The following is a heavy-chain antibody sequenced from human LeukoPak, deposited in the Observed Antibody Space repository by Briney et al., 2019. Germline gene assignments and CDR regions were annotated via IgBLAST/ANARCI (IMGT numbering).Heavy chain of an antibody. Sequence: GGSLRLSCAASGLTFRSYAMSWVRQAPGKGLEWVSAISGSGGSTYYADSVKGRFTISRDNSKNTLYLQMNSLRAEDTAVYYCAKDPPAHTYYFDYWGQRTLVTVSS. V-gene: IGHV3-23*01. CDR3: AKDPPAHTYYFDY. J-gene: IGHJ4*02. CDR2: ISGSGGST. CDR1: GLTFRSYA. D-gene: IGHD3-16*01.